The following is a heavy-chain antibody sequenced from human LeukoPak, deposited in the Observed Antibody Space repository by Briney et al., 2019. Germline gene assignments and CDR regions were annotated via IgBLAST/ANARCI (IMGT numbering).Heavy chain of an antibody. CDR2: IYYSGNT. D-gene: IGHD3-3*01. V-gene: IGHV4-39*01. Sequence: PSETLSLTCTVSGGSISSSSYYWGWIRQPPGKGLEWIGSIYYSGNTYYNPSLKSRVTISVDTSKNQFSLKLTSVTAADTAVYYCARGDRRVAIFGGQKPPDYWGQGTLVTVSS. CDR1: GGSISSSSYY. CDR3: ARGDRRVAIFGGQKPPDY. J-gene: IGHJ4*02.